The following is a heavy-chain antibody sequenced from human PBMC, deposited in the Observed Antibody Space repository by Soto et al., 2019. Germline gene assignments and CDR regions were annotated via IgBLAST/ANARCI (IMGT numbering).Heavy chain of an antibody. J-gene: IGHJ5*02. CDR1: GYSFSNSW. Sequence: PGESLKISCKGSGYSFSNSWIGWVLQMPGKGLEWMGIIYPADSDTRYSPSFQGQVTISADKSISTAYLQWSSLKASDTAMYYCARPISGGWFAPWGQGTLVTVSS. D-gene: IGHD2-2*02. V-gene: IGHV5-51*01. CDR2: IYPADSDT. CDR3: ARPISGGWFAP.